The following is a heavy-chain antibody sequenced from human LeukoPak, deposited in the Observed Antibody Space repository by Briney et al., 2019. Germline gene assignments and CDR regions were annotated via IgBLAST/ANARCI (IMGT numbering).Heavy chain of an antibody. Sequence: GGSLRLSCAASGFSFSDYYLSWRRQAPRKRVEWGSYISSSSSYTNYADSVKGRFTISSDNAKITLSFQKNSLRAEHTALYYCARDRTAMVTGTFDQGGEGNLVTVSS. V-gene: IGHV3-11*05. D-gene: IGHD5-18*01. CDR2: ISSSSSYT. CDR3: ARDRTAMVTGTFDQ. J-gene: IGHJ4*02. CDR1: GFSFSDYY.